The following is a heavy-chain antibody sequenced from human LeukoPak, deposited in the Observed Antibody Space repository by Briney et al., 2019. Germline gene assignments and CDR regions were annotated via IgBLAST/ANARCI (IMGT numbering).Heavy chain of an antibody. D-gene: IGHD3/OR15-3a*01. Sequence: GGSLRLSCAASGFTFSSNSMNWFRQAPGKGLEWISYISSTSSIIHYADSVEGRFTISRDNAKKSLYLQMNSLRDEDTAVYYCARDLDWYFDYWGQGTLATVS. V-gene: IGHV3-48*02. CDR1: GFTFSSNS. CDR2: ISSTSSII. J-gene: IGHJ4*02. CDR3: ARDLDWYFDY.